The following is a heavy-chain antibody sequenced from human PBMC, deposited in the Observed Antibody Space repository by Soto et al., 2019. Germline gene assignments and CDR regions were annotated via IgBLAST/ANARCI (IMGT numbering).Heavy chain of an antibody. CDR1: GFTFSSYA. CDR2: ISSSGGST. V-gene: IGHV3-23*01. J-gene: IGHJ4*02. Sequence: GGSLRLSCAASGFTFSSYAMSWVRQAPGKGLEWVSAISSSGGSTYYADSVKGRFTISRDNAKNTLYLQMNSLRAEDTAVYYCARGPDCSSTSCYAYYFDYWGQGTLVTVSS. CDR3: ARGPDCSSTSCYAYYFDY. D-gene: IGHD2-2*01.